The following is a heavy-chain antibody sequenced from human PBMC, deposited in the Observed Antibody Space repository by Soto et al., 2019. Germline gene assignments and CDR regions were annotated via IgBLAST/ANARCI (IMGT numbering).Heavy chain of an antibody. CDR2: IKRDGSEK. Sequence: PGGSLRLSCAASGFSISDYWMSWVRQAPGKGLEWVANIKRDGSEKYYVDSVKGRFTISRDNAKNSLYLQMNSLRADDTAVYYFARDRDLALPAAVISFDSWARGSLVTV. CDR3: ARDRDLALPAAVISFDS. J-gene: IGHJ4*02. D-gene: IGHD2-2*01. CDR1: GFSISDYW. V-gene: IGHV3-7*01.